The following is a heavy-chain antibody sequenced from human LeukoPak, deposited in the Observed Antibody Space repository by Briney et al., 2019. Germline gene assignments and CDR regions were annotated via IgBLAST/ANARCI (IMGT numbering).Heavy chain of an antibody. Sequence: PSDTLSLTCTVSGGSISSSSYYWGWVRQPPGKGLGWVGSIYYSGRTYYNPSLKSRVTISADTSKNQFSLKLSSVTAADTAVYYCAREEGIAAAGTGYWGQGTLVTVSS. D-gene: IGHD6-13*01. V-gene: IGHV4-39*02. CDR2: IYYSGRT. CDR3: AREEGIAAAGTGY. J-gene: IGHJ4*02. CDR1: GGSISSSSYY.